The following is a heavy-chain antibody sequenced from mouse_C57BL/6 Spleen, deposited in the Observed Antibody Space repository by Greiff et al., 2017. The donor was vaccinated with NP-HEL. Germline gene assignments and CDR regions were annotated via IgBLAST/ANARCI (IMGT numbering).Heavy chain of an antibody. CDR1: GYTFTDYE. V-gene: IGHV1-15*01. J-gene: IGHJ1*03. CDR3: TPYYSNYVGWYFDV. D-gene: IGHD2-5*01. Sequence: QVHVKQSGAELVRPGASVTLSCKASGYTFTDYEMHWVKQTPVHGLEWIGAIDPETGGTAYNQKFKGKAILTADKSSSTAYMELRSLTSEDSAVYYCTPYYSNYVGWYFDVWGTGTTVTVSS. CDR2: IDPETGGT.